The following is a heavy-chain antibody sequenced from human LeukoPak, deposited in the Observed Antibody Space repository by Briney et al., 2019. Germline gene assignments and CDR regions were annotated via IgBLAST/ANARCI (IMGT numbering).Heavy chain of an antibody. V-gene: IGHV1-8*01. J-gene: IGHJ4*02. CDR3: ARVATEQWLVNYFDY. CDR2: MSPNSGNT. D-gene: IGHD6-19*01. Sequence: ASVKVSCKASKYTFTNYDINWVRQATGHGLEWLGWMSPNSGNTGYAQKFQGRVAMTRDTSISTAYMELSSLTSEDTAVYFCARVATEQWLVNYFDYWDQGTLVTVSS. CDR1: KYTFTNYD.